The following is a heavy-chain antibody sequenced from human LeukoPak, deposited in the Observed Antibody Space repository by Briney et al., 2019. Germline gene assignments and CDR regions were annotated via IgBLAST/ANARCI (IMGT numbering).Heavy chain of an antibody. V-gene: IGHV4-34*01. D-gene: IGHD1-26*01. J-gene: IGHJ4*02. CDR2: INHSGST. Sequence: SETLSLTCAAYGGSFSGYYWSWIRQPPGKGLEWIGEINHSGSTNYNPSLKSRVTISVDTSKNQFSLKLSSVTAADTAVYYCARGLLGYYFDYWGQGTLVTVSS. CDR1: GGSFSGYY. CDR3: ARGLLGYYFDY.